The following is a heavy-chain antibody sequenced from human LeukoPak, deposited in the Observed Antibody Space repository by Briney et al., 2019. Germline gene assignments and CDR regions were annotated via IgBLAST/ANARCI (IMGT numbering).Heavy chain of an antibody. Sequence: GASVKVSCKASGYTFTGYYMHWVRQAPGQGLEWMGWINPSGGSTSYAQKFQGRVTMTRDMSTSTVYMELSSLRSEDTAVYYCARRSDSYDAFDIWGQGTMVTVSS. CDR3: ARRSDSYDAFDI. CDR1: GYTFTGYY. V-gene: IGHV1-46*01. J-gene: IGHJ3*02. CDR2: INPSGGST. D-gene: IGHD5-18*01.